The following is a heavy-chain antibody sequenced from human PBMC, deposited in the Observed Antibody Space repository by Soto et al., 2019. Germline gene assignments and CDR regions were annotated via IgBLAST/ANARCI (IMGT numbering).Heavy chain of an antibody. CDR1: GFTFSSYG. Sequence: GGSLRLSCAASGFTFSSYGMHWVRQAPGKGLEWVAVISYDGSNKYYADSVKGRFTISRDNSKNTLYLQMNSLRAEDTAVYYCAKASMVRGVIMVFDYWGQGTLVTVSS. D-gene: IGHD3-10*01. J-gene: IGHJ4*02. CDR3: AKASMVRGVIMVFDY. V-gene: IGHV3-30*18. CDR2: ISYDGSNK.